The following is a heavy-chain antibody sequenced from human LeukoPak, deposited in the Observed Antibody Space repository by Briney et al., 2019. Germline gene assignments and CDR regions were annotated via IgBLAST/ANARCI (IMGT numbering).Heavy chain of an antibody. CDR3: ARDPLLGYDSNPNAFDI. D-gene: IGHD3-22*01. CDR1: GGTFSSYA. CDR2: IIPILGIA. Sequence: GASVKVSCKASGGTFSSYAISWVRQAPGQGLEWMGRIIPILGIANYAQKLQGRVTMATDTSTSTAYMELRSLRSDDTAVYYCARDPLLGYDSNPNAFDIWGQGTMVTVSS. V-gene: IGHV1-69*04. J-gene: IGHJ3*02.